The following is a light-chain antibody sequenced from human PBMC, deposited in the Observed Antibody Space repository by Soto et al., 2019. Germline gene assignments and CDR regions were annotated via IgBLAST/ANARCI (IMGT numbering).Light chain of an antibody. CDR3: QQTRSYPST. CDR2: GAS. Sequence: IQLTQSPSSLSASIGDRVTITCRASQDINSYLAWYQQKPGKAPNLLIYGASILQRGVPSRFSGSNSGTDFTLTISSLQAEDFATYYCQQTRSYPSTFGGGTKVDIK. CDR1: QDINSY. V-gene: IGKV1-9*01. J-gene: IGKJ4*01.